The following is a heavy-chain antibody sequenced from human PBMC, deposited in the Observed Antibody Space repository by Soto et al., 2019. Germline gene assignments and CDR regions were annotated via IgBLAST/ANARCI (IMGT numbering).Heavy chain of an antibody. Sequence: QVQLVQSGAEVKKPGSSVKVSCKASGGSFNTYGISWVRQAPGQGLEWRGGFLPVFTTAKYAQKFQGRDPITSDESTYTAYMELSSLRSEDTALYFCARDGVDVSRATVRHGALDIWGQGTVVTVSS. D-gene: IGHD3-10*01. J-gene: IGHJ3*02. CDR3: ARDGVDVSRATVRHGALDI. CDR1: GGSFNTYG. V-gene: IGHV1-69*01. CDR2: FLPVFTTA.